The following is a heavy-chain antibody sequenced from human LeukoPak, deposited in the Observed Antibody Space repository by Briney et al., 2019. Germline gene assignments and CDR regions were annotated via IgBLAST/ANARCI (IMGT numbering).Heavy chain of an antibody. D-gene: IGHD6-19*01. J-gene: IGHJ4*02. CDR3: ATGHSSGWFDY. Sequence: SSETLSLTCNVSGASVSSDYWSWIRQPPGKGLEWIGYIYYTATTNYNPSLKSRVTMSLDTSKNEFSLDVTSVTGADTAVYYCATGHSSGWFDYWGRGTLVTVSS. V-gene: IGHV4-59*02. CDR2: IYYTATT. CDR1: GASVSSDY.